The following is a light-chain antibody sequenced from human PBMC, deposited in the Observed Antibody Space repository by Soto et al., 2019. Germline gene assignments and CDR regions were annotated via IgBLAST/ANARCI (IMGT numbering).Light chain of an antibody. CDR1: SSDVGNYNL. V-gene: IGLV2-23*02. J-gene: IGLJ2*01. Sequence: QSALTQPASVAGSPGQSITISCTGTSSDVGNYNLVSWLQQHPGKAPKLMIFEVRQRPSGVSNRFSGSKSGNTASLTISGLQAEDEADYYCCSYGGGTIMIFGGGTKVTVL. CDR2: EVR. CDR3: CSYGGGTIMI.